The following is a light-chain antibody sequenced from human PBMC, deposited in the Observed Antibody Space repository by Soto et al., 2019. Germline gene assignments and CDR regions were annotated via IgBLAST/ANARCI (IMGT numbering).Light chain of an antibody. CDR3: QQSYSRPRT. J-gene: IGKJ1*01. Sequence: DIQMTQSPSSLSASVRDRITLTCRASQSIRTYLNWYQQKPGKAPDLLIYTASSLESGVPSRFSGSGSGTDFTLTISSLQPEDFATYFCQQSYSRPRTFGQGTKVDIK. V-gene: IGKV1-39*01. CDR1: QSIRTY. CDR2: TAS.